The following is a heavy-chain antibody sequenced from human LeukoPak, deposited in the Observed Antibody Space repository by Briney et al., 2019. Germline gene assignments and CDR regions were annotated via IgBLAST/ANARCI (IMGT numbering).Heavy chain of an antibody. CDR3: ARAGGYSGYDSATEH. CDR1: GFTFSSYG. V-gene: IGHV3-33*01. J-gene: IGHJ1*01. Sequence: GGSLRLSCAASGFTFSSYGMHWVRQAPGKGLEWVAVIWYDGSNKYYADSVKGRFTISRDNSKSTLYLQMNSLRAEDTAVYYCARAGGYSGYDSATEHWGQGTLVTVSS. D-gene: IGHD5-12*01. CDR2: IWYDGSNK.